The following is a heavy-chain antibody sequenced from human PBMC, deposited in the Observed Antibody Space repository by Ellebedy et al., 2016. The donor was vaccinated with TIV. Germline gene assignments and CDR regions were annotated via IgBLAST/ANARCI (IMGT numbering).Heavy chain of an antibody. CDR2: IWHDGSNK. Sequence: PGGSLRLSCAAPGFIFSSYVMHWVRQALGKGLEWVAVIWHDGSNKYYADSVKGRFTISRDNAKNSLFLQMNSLRPEDTALYFCGKDRGPSMAKVRAGMDVWGQGTTVTVSS. CDR3: GKDRGPSMAKVRAGMDV. CDR1: GFIFSSYV. D-gene: IGHD5-24*01. J-gene: IGHJ6*02. V-gene: IGHV3-33*03.